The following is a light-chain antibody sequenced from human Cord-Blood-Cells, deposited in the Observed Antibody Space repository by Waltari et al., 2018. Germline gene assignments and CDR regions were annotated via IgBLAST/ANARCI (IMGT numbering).Light chain of an antibody. CDR1: QGISSY. CDR2: AAS. V-gene: IGKV1-8*01. Sequence: AIRMTQSPSSLSASTGDRVTITCRASQGISSYLAWYQQKPGKAPKLLIYAASTWQSGVPSRFSGSGAGTDFTLTISCLQSEDFATYYCQQYYSYPRTCGQGTKVEIK. CDR3: QQYYSYPRT. J-gene: IGKJ1*01.